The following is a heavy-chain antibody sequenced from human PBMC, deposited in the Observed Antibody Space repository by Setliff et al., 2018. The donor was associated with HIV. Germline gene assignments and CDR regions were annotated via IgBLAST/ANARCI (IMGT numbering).Heavy chain of an antibody. Sequence: ASVKVSCKASGYNFNTYGVSWVRQAPGQGPEWMGWISGFNAKTLYAPKFQDRVTLTTDTSTTTAHMELRSLRIDDTAIYYCARANSLLQYNEGWSPENPFNIWGTGTTVTVSS. CDR2: ISGFNAKT. CDR3: ARANSLLQYNEGWSPENPFNI. J-gene: IGHJ6*04. CDR1: GYNFNTYG. V-gene: IGHV1-18*01. D-gene: IGHD1-20*01.